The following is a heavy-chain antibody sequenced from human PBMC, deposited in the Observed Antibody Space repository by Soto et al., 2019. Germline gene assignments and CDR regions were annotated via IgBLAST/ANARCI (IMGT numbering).Heavy chain of an antibody. CDR2: IYPGDSDT. J-gene: IGHJ6*03. CDR3: ARVIRLYYYMDV. V-gene: IGHV5-51*01. Sequence: GECLKSSCTGSVYSFTSYWMGWVLPMPGKGLEWMGIIYPGDSDTRYSPSFQGQVTISADKSISTAYLQWSSLKASDTAMYYCARVIRLYYYMDVWGKGTTVTAP. CDR1: VYSFTSYW. D-gene: IGHD3-3*01.